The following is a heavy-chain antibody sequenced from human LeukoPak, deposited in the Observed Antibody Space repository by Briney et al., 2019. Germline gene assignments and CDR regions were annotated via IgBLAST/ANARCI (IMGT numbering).Heavy chain of an antibody. D-gene: IGHD2-2*01. J-gene: IGHJ4*02. Sequence: GGSLRLSCAASGFTFSDYYMSWIRQAPGKGLEWVSYISSSGSTIYYADSVKGRFTISRDNAKNSLYLQMNSLRAEDTAVYYCARRRCSSTSCFEDYWGQGTLVTVSS. V-gene: IGHV3-11*04. CDR1: GFTFSDYY. CDR3: ARRRCSSTSCFEDY. CDR2: ISSSGSTI.